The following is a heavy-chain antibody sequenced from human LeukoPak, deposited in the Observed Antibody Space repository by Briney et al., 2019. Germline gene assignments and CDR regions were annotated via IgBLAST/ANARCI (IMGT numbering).Heavy chain of an antibody. Sequence: ASVKVSCKASGYTFTSYYMHWVRQAPGQGLEWMGIINPSGGSTSYAQKFQGRVTMTRDTSISTAYMELSRLRSDDTAVYYCARAPPYYYGSGTDYWGQGTLVTVSS. CDR1: GYTFTSYY. CDR2: INPSGGST. CDR3: ARAPPYYYGSGTDY. D-gene: IGHD3-10*01. J-gene: IGHJ4*02. V-gene: IGHV1-46*01.